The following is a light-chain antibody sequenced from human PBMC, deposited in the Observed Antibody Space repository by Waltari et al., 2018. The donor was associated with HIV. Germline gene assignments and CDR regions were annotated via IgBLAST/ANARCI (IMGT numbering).Light chain of an antibody. CDR1: SGSVSTTYY. V-gene: IGLV8-61*01. CDR3: VLYMGGGIRV. J-gene: IGLJ3*02. CDR2: STN. Sequence: QTVVTQEPSFSVSPGGTVTLTCGLNSGSVSTTYYPSWYQQTPGQPQRTLIYSTNTRSSGVPDRFSGSILGSKAALTITGAQADDESDYYCVLYMGGGIRVFGGGTKLTVL.